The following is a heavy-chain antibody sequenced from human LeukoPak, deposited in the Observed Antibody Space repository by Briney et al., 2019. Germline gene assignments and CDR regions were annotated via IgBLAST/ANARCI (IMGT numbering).Heavy chain of an antibody. V-gene: IGHV3-15*01. CDR1: GFTFSSYS. J-gene: IGHJ3*02. CDR2: IKSKTDGGTT. D-gene: IGHD3-10*01. CDR3: TTEGVLLWFGESNDAFDI. Sequence: GGSLRLSCAASGFTFSSYSMNWVRQAPGKGLEWVGRIKSKTDGGTTDYAAPVKGRFTISRDDSKNTLYLQMNSLKTEDTAVYYCTTEGVLLWFGESNDAFDIWGQGTMVTVSS.